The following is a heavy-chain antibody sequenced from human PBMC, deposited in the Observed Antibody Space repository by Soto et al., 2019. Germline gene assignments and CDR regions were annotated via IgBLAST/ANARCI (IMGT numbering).Heavy chain of an antibody. D-gene: IGHD6-19*01. V-gene: IGHV4-4*02. CDR3: ASSGWSEDFYYYYGMDV. CDR2: IYHSGNT. J-gene: IGHJ6*02. CDR1: GDSVTRSNW. Sequence: SETLSLTCTVSGDSVTRSNWWSWVRQSPGKGLEWIGEIYHSGNTKYNPSLKSRVTISVDKSKNQSSLHLTSVTAADTAVYYCASSGWSEDFYYYYGMDVWGQGTTVTVSS.